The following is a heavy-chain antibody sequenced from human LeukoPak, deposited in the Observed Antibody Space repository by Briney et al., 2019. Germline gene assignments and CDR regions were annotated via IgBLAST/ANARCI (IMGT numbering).Heavy chain of an antibody. CDR2: VSDSGST. V-gene: IGHV4-59*01. J-gene: IGHJ4*02. D-gene: IGHD4-17*01. Sequence: SETLSLTCTVSADSFSGYLWAWIRQPPGQGLEWIGYVSDSGSTNYNPSLNSRPSISLDTATNQFPLNLRSVTAADTAVYYSARSHGLYWGQGTLVTVSS. CDR3: ARSHGLY. CDR1: ADSFSGYL.